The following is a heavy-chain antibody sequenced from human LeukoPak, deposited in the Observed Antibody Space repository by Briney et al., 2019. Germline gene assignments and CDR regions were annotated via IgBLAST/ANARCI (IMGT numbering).Heavy chain of an antibody. CDR3: AGRVVYAFDY. CDR1: GFTVSSNY. CDR2: MYSGGTT. D-gene: IGHD5/OR15-5a*01. V-gene: IGHV3-53*01. J-gene: IGHJ4*02. Sequence: GGSLRLSCAASGFTVSSNYMSWVRQAPGKGLEFVSLMYSGGTTYHSESLKGRFTISRDKSKNTLYLQMNSLRAEDTAAYYCAGRVVYAFDYWGQGTLVTVSS.